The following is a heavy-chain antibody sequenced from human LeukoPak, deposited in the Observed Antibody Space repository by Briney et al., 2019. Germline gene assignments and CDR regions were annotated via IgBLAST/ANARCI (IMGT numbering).Heavy chain of an antibody. J-gene: IGHJ4*02. CDR2: ISSSSSSI. D-gene: IGHD3-9*01. CDR3: ARDPAPGYYDILTGYYRGGPFDY. Sequence: GGSLRLSCVASGFTISNYRMNWVRQAPGKGLEWVSNISSSSSSIFYADPVKGRFTISRDNVKNSLDLQMNSLRVEDTAVYYCARDPAPGYYDILTGYYRGGPFDYWGQGTLVTVSS. V-gene: IGHV3-48*01. CDR1: GFTISNYR.